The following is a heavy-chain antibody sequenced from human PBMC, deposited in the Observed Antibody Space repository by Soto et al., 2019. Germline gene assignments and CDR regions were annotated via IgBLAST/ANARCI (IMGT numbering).Heavy chain of an antibody. CDR1: GYSFPSYW. D-gene: IGHD5-12*01. CDR3: ARTYTLSGHFDY. J-gene: IGHJ4*02. Sequence: GESLKISCKGSGYSFPSYWIGGVRQMPGKGLEWMGIIYPSDSHTKYSPSFQGQVTISADKSITTAYLQWSSLKASDTAIYYCARTYTLSGHFDYWGQGTLVTVSS. V-gene: IGHV5-51*01. CDR2: IYPSDSHT.